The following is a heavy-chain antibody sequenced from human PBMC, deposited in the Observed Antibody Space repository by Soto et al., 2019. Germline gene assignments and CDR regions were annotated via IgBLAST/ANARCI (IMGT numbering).Heavy chain of an antibody. Sequence: ASVKVSCKVSGYTLTELSMHWVRQAPGKGLEWMGGFDPEDGETIYAQKFQGRVTMTEDTSTDTAYMELSSLRSEDTAVYYCRYYGSGSDFFDYWGQGALVTVSS. V-gene: IGHV1-24*01. CDR2: FDPEDGET. D-gene: IGHD3-10*01. J-gene: IGHJ4*02. CDR1: GYTLTELS. CDR3: RYYGSGSDFFDY.